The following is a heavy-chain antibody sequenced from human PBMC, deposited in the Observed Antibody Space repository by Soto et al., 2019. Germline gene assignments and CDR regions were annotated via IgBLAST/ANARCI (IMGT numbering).Heavy chain of an antibody. J-gene: IGHJ4*02. D-gene: IGHD3-10*01. V-gene: IGHV4-39*01. Sequence: QLQLQESGPGLVKPSETLSLTCTVSGGSISSSSYYWGWIRQPPGKGLEWIGSIYYSGSTYYNPSLKSRVTISVDTSKNQFSLKLSSVTAADTAVYYCARTLGPITMVRGVNYFDYWGQGTLVTVSS. CDR2: IYYSGST. CDR1: GGSISSSSYY. CDR3: ARTLGPITMVRGVNYFDY.